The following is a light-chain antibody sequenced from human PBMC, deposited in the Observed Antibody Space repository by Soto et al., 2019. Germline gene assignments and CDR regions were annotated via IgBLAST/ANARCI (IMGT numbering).Light chain of an antibody. Sequence: QSVLTQPASVSGSPGQSITISCTGTSSDVGGFNHVSWYQQHPGKAPKLMIYDVSNRPSGVSNRFSGSKSGNTASLTISGLQADDEADYYCNSYTTSATLVFGGGTQLTVL. CDR1: SSDVGGFNH. CDR2: DVS. CDR3: NSYTTSATLV. V-gene: IGLV2-14*03. J-gene: IGLJ2*01.